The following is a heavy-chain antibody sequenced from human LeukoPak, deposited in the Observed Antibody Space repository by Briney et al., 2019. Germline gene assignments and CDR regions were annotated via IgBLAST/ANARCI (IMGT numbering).Heavy chain of an antibody. CDR1: GGSISSYY. CDR3: ARGFKLPHYYYGMDV. Sequence: WETLSLTRTVSGGSISSYYWSWIRQPPGKGLEWIGYIYYSGSTNYNPSLKSRVTISVDTSKNQFSLKLSSVTAADTAVYYCARGFKLPHYYYGMDVWGQGTTVTVSS. J-gene: IGHJ6*02. V-gene: IGHV4-59*12. CDR2: IYYSGST.